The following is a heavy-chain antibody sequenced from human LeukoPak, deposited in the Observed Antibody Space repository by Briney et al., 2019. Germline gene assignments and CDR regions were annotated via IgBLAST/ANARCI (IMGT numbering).Heavy chain of an antibody. J-gene: IGHJ4*02. CDR3: ARDSGGDCSSTSCYSLDY. CDR1: GYTLTGYY. Sequence: ASVKVSCKAAGYTLTGYYRHGVRQAPGQGLEWMGWINPNSGGTNYAQKFQGWVTMTRDTSISTAYMELSRLRSDDTAVYYCARDSGGDCSSTSCYSLDYWGQGTLVTVSS. V-gene: IGHV1-2*04. D-gene: IGHD2-2*01. CDR2: INPNSGGT.